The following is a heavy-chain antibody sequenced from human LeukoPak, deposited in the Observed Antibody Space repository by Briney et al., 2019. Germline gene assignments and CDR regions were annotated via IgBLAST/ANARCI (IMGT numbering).Heavy chain of an antibody. D-gene: IGHD1-26*01. V-gene: IGHV4-59*08. J-gene: IGHJ4*02. Sequence: PSETLSLTCTVSGFSISSYYWSWVRQPPGKGLEWIGYIYYSGSTNSNPSLESRVTISVHTSENQFSLKLSSVTAADTAVYYCARHGGSYSYDFWGQGTLVTVSS. CDR3: ARHGGSYSYDF. CDR2: IYYSGST. CDR1: GFSISSYY.